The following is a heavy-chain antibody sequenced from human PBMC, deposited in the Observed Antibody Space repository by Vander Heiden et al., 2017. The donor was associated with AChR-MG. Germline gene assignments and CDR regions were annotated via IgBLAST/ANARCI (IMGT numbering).Heavy chain of an antibody. V-gene: IGHV3-13*01. D-gene: IGHD3-10*01. CDR1: GFIFRSYD. J-gene: IGHJ4*02. CDR3: ARGGYYGSGPIDY. CDR2: IGSSGDT. Sequence: EVQLVESGGGLVQPGGSLRLYCLASGFIFRSYDMRWVCLATGKGLEWVSSIGSSGDTYYAGAVKGRFTISRENAKNSFYLQMNSLRAGDTAVYYCARGGYYGSGPIDYWGQGTLDTVSS.